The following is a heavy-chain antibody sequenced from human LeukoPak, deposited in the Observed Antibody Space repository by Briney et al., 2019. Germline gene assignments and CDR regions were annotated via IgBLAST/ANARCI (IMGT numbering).Heavy chain of an antibody. Sequence: SETLSLTCTVSGDSVRSRSYYWGWIRQPPGKGLEWIGSIYYSGSTHYNPSLKSRVTISVDTSKNQFSLKLSSVTAADTAVYYCATTSYYYDSPDYWGQGTLVTVSS. CDR1: GDSVRSRSYY. CDR2: IYYSGST. D-gene: IGHD3-22*01. CDR3: ATTSYYYDSPDY. V-gene: IGHV4-39*01. J-gene: IGHJ4*02.